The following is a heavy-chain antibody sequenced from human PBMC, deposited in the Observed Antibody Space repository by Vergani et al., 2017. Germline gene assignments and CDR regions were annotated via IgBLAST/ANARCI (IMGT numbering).Heavy chain of an antibody. V-gene: IGHV3-74*03. J-gene: IGHJ6*02. CDR1: GFSFNSYW. CDR2: IKSDGSIT. D-gene: IGHD3-10*01. Sequence: DVHLAESGGGFFQPGGSLRLSCSASGFSFNSYWMHWVRQVPGKGLLWVSRIKSDGSITAYADSVKGRFTISRDNAKNSLYLQMNSLRAEDTAVYYCARPYYADYGMDVWGQGTTVTVSS. CDR3: ARPYYADYGMDV.